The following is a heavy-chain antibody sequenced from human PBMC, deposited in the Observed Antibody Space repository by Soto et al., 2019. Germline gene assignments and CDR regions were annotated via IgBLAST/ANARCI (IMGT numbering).Heavy chain of an antibody. D-gene: IGHD2-15*01. J-gene: IGHJ6*02. Sequence: SPTLSHTCVGSGDTVSSNSVAWNWVRQTPSRGLEWLGRTYYRSRWYSDYAVSVRSRIDINADTSKNQVSLQLNSVTPEDTAVYYCARSEEDSDYYYYGMDVWGQGTTVTVSS. CDR3: ARSEEDSDYYYYGMDV. CDR2: TYYRSRWYS. CDR1: GDTVSSNSVA. V-gene: IGHV6-1*01.